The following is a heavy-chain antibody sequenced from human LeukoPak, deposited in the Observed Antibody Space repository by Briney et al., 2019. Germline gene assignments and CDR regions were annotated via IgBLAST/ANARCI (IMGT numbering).Heavy chain of an antibody. CDR1: GYSISSGYY. CDR3: ASAMTSVTRDPFDI. J-gene: IGHJ3*02. CDR2: IYHSGST. D-gene: IGHD4-17*01. Sequence: PSETLSLTCAVSGYSISSGYYWGWLRQPPGKGLEWLGSIYHSGSTYYSPSLKSRVTISVDTSKNQFSLKLSSVTAADTAVYYCASAMTSVTRDPFDIWGQGTMVTVSS. V-gene: IGHV4-38-2*01.